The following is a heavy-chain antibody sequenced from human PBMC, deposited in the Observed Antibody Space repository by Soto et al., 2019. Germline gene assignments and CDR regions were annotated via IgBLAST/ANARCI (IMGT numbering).Heavy chain of an antibody. V-gene: IGHV1-46*01. Sequence: ASVKVSCKASGYTFTTYYIHWVRQAPGQGLEWMGIIDPISGSPGYAQRFQGRVTITRDTSASTAYMELSSLRSEDTAVYYCARDPGYSYGYNWGQGTLVTVSS. D-gene: IGHD5-18*01. CDR2: IDPISGSP. CDR1: GYTFTTYY. J-gene: IGHJ4*02. CDR3: ARDPGYSYGYN.